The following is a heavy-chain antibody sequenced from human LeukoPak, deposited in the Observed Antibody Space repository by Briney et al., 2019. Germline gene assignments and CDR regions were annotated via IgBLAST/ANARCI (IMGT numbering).Heavy chain of an antibody. CDR1: GFTFSSYS. CDR2: ISSSSTI. J-gene: IGHJ4*02. D-gene: IGHD2-15*01. V-gene: IGHV3-48*01. Sequence: PGGSLRLSCAASGFTFSSYSMNWVRQAPGKGLEWVSYISSSSTIYYADSVKGRFTISRDNAKNSLYLQMNSLRAEDTAVYYCARERGGYCSGGSCYGPDYWGQGTLVTVSS. CDR3: ARERGGYCSGGSCYGPDY.